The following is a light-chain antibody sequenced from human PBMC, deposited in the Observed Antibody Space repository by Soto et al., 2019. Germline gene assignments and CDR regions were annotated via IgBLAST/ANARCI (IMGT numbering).Light chain of an antibody. J-gene: IGKJ2*01. Sequence: EILVTQSPATLSVSPGERATLSCRASQSVGSNLAWYQHKPGQAPGLLIYGASTRATGVPARFSGSGSGTEFTLTISSLQSEDFALYYCLQYDNWPRTFGQGTKV. CDR2: GAS. V-gene: IGKV3-15*01. CDR1: QSVGSN. CDR3: LQYDNWPRT.